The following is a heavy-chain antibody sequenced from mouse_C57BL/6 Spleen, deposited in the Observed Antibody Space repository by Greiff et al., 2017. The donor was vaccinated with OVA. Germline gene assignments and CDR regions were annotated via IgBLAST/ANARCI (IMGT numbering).Heavy chain of an antibody. V-gene: IGHV1-18*01. J-gene: IGHJ2*01. D-gene: IGHD3-2*02. CDR3: ARRQLRLHYYFDY. CDR1: GYTFTDYN. Sequence: VQLKESGPELVKPGASVKIPCKASGYTFTDYNMDWVKQSHGKSLEWIGDINPNNGGTIYNQKFKGKATLTVDKSSSTAYMELRSLTSEDTAVYYCARRQLRLHYYFDYWGQGTTLTVSS. CDR2: INPNNGGT.